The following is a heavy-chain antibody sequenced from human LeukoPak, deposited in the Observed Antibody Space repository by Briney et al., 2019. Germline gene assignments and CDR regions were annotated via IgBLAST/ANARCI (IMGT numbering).Heavy chain of an antibody. Sequence: SQTLSLTCAISGDSVSSNSAAWNWIRQSPSRGLEWLGRTYYRSKWYNDYAVSVKSRITINPDTSKNQFSLQLNSVTPEDTAVYYCAREVEITMVRGVIITALDYWGQGTLVTVSS. J-gene: IGHJ4*02. V-gene: IGHV6-1*01. CDR1: GDSVSSNSAA. D-gene: IGHD3-10*01. CDR3: AREVEITMVRGVIITALDY. CDR2: TYYRSKWYN.